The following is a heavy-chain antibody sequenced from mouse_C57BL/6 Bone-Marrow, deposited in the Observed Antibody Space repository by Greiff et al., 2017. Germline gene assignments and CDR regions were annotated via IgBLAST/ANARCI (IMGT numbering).Heavy chain of an antibody. V-gene: IGHV14-4*01. CDR1: GFNIKDDY. J-gene: IGHJ4*01. CDR2: IDPENGDT. Sequence: EVQLQQSGAELVRPGASVKLSCTASGFNIKDDYMHWVKQRPEQGLEWIGWIDPENGDTESASKFQGKATITADTSSNTAYLQLSSLTSEDTAVYYWTTGGYGSSYDAMDYWGQGTSVTVSS. CDR3: TTGGYGSSYDAMDY. D-gene: IGHD1-1*01.